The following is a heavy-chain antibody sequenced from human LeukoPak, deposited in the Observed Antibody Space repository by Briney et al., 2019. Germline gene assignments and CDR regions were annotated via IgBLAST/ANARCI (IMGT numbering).Heavy chain of an antibody. V-gene: IGHV3-23*01. CDR2: ISGSGGST. D-gene: IGHD3-10*01. Sequence: GGSLRLSYAASGFTFSSYAMSWVRQAPGKGLEWVSAISGSGGSTYYADSVKGRFTISRDNSKNTLYLQMNSLRAEDTAVYYCAKDTMVRGVIRFDYWGQGTLVTVSS. CDR3: AKDTMVRGVIRFDY. J-gene: IGHJ4*02. CDR1: GFTFSSYA.